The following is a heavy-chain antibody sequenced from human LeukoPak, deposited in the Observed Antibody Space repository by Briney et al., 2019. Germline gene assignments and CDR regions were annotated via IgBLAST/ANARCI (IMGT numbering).Heavy chain of an antibody. CDR2: VYYSGVT. CDR1: GGSISSYY. D-gene: IGHD3-9*01. V-gene: IGHV4-59*01. J-gene: IGHJ4*02. Sequence: SETLSLTCTVSGGSISSYYWSWVGQPPGKGLEWIGYVYYSGVTNYNPSLTSRVTISLDTSTNQFSLKLSSVTAADTAVYYCARLGSDILTGYYLHIDYWGQGTLVAVSS. CDR3: ARLGSDILTGYYLHIDY.